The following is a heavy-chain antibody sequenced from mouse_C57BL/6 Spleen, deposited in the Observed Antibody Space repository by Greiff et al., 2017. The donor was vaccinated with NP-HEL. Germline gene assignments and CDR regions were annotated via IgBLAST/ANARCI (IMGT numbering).Heavy chain of an antibody. CDR3: ARDQGGTGFAY. D-gene: IGHD4-1*01. CDR1: GFTFSDYY. CDR2: INYDGSST. J-gene: IGHJ3*01. V-gene: IGHV5-16*01. Sequence: EVQRVESEGGLVQPGSSMKLSCTASGFTFSDYYMAWVRQVPEKGLEWVANINYDGSSTYYLDSLKSRFIISRDNAKNILYLQMSSLKSEDTATYYCARDQGGTGFAYWGQGTLVTVSA.